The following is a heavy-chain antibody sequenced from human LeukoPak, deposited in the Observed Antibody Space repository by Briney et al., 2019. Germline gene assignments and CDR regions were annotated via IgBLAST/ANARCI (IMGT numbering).Heavy chain of an antibody. J-gene: IGHJ6*03. V-gene: IGHV3-23*01. CDR1: EFTFSNYG. CDR2: ISTSGGST. Sequence: GGSLRLSCAASEFTFSNYGMTWVRQAPGKGLEWVSSISTSGGSTYYADSVKGRFTISRDNSKNTLYLQMKSLRAEDTAVYYCAKGGGYEAQYYYYYLDVWGKGTTVTISS. D-gene: IGHD5-12*01. CDR3: AKGGGYEAQYYYYYLDV.